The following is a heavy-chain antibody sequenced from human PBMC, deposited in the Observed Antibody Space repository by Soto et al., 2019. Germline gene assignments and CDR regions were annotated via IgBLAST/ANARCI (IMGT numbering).Heavy chain of an antibody. CDR2: ISSSGGST. CDR1: GFTFSSNA. V-gene: IGHV3-23*01. D-gene: IGHD6-19*01. Sequence: EVQLLESGGGLVQPGGSLSLSCAASGFTFSSNAMSWVRQAPGKGLEWVSGISSSGGSTYYADSVKGRFTISRDNSKNMLYLQMNNLRAEDTAVYYCAKAQGGCYFDYWGQGTLVTVSS. J-gene: IGHJ4*02. CDR3: AKAQGGCYFDY.